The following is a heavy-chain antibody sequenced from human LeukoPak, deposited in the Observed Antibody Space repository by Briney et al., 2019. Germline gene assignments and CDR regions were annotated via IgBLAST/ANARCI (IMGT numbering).Heavy chain of an antibody. CDR3: ARKGSVFSYYYDSSGYWDYFDY. D-gene: IGHD3-22*01. J-gene: IGHJ4*02. CDR1: SGSFSGYY. CDR2: INHSGST. Sequence: PSETLSLTCAVYSGSFSGYYWSWVRQPPGKGLEWIGEINHSGSTNYNPSLKSRVTISVDTPKNQFSLKLSSVTAADTAVYYCARKGSVFSYYYDSSGYWDYFDYWGQGTLVTVSS. V-gene: IGHV4-34*01.